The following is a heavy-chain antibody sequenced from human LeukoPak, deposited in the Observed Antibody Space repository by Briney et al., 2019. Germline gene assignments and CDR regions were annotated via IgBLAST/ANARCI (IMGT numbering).Heavy chain of an antibody. Sequence: PSETPSLTCTVSGGSISSYYWSWIRQPPGKGLEWIGYIYYSGSTNYNPSLKSRVTISVDTSKNQFSLKLSSVTAADTAVYYCARDKGRGYSYGNFDYWGQGTLVTVSS. CDR3: ARDKGRGYSYGNFDY. V-gene: IGHV4-59*01. J-gene: IGHJ4*02. CDR1: GGSISSYY. CDR2: IYYSGST. D-gene: IGHD5-18*01.